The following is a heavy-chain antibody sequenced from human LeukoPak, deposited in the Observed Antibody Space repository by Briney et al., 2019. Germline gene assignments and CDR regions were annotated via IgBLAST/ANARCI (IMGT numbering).Heavy chain of an antibody. Sequence: SETLPLTCVVSGGSISSTSYYWGWIRQPPGKGLEWIGSIYYSGSTYYSPSLKSRVTISVDTSKNQFSLKLSSVTAADTAVYYCARLPTVTFFDYWGQGTLVTVSS. CDR2: IYYSGST. V-gene: IGHV4-39*01. CDR3: ARLPTVTFFDY. J-gene: IGHJ4*02. CDR1: GGSISSTSYY. D-gene: IGHD4-17*01.